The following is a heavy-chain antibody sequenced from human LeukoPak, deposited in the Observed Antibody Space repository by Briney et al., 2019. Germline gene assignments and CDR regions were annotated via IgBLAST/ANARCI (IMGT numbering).Heavy chain of an antibody. D-gene: IGHD3-10*01. CDR3: AKGLGTMVRGAFDY. V-gene: IGHV3-23*01. CDR2: ISGSGGST. J-gene: IGHJ4*02. CDR1: GFTVRSNY. Sequence: GGSLRLSCAASGFTVRSNYMSWVRPAPGKGLEWVSAISGSGGSTYYADSVKGRFTISRGNSKNTLSLQMNSLRAEDTAVYYCAKGLGTMVRGAFDYWGQGTLVTVSS.